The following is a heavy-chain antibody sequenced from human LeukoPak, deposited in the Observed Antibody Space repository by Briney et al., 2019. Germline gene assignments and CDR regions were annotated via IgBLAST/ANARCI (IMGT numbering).Heavy chain of an antibody. CDR1: GDSISSSAYY. Sequence: SETLSLTCTVSGDSISSSAYYWSWIRQPPGKGLEWIGEINHSGSTNYNPSLKSRVTISVDTSKNQFSLKLSSVTAADTAVYYCARGPPRYFDWLFPPYFDYWGQGTLVTVSS. V-gene: IGHV4-39*07. CDR2: INHSGST. J-gene: IGHJ4*02. D-gene: IGHD3-9*01. CDR3: ARGPPRYFDWLFPPYFDY.